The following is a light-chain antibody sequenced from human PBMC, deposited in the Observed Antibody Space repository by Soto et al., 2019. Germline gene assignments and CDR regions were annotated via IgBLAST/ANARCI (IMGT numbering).Light chain of an antibody. J-gene: IGLJ1*01. Sequence: QSVLSEPPAASGSPGSSVTISCTGTSSDVGGYNYVSWYQQHPGKAPKLMIYEVSERPSGVPDRFSGSKSSNTASLTVSGLQAEDGADCYCSSYAGRNNFVFGTGTKVTVL. CDR2: EVS. CDR3: SSYAGRNNFV. V-gene: IGLV2-8*01. CDR1: SSDVGGYNY.